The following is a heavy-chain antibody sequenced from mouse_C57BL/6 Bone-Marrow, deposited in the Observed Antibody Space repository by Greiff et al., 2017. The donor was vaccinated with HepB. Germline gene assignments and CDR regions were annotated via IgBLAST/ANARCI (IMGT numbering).Heavy chain of an antibody. Sequence: EVQRVESGPGLAKPSQTLSLTCSVSGYSITSDYWNWIRKFPGNKLEYMGYISYSGSTYYNPSLKSRISITQDTSKNQYDLQLNSVTTEDTATYYCARSQRPTGYYAMDYWGQGTSVTVSS. CDR2: ISYSGST. V-gene: IGHV3-8*01. CDR3: ARSQRPTGYYAMDY. J-gene: IGHJ4*01. D-gene: IGHD4-1*01. CDR1: GYSITSDY.